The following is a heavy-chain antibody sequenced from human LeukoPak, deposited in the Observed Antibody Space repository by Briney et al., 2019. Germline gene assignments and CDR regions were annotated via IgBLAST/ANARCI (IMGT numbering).Heavy chain of an antibody. D-gene: IGHD4-17*01. CDR3: ARDPDGDYDFDY. J-gene: IGHJ4*02. CDR2: INSNGAVI. Sequence: GGSLRLSCAASGFSFSDYGMNWVRRAPGKGLEWLSHINSNGAVISYAGSVKGRFTISRDTAKSSLYLQMNSLQIEDTAIYFCARDPDGDYDFDYWGQGTLVTVSS. V-gene: IGHV3-48*01. CDR1: GFSFSDYG.